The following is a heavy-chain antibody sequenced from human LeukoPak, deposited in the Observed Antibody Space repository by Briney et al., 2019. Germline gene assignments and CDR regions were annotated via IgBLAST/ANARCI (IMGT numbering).Heavy chain of an antibody. CDR3: AKGGYTTCFDS. J-gene: IGHJ5*01. D-gene: IGHD6-13*01. Sequence: GGSLRLSCAASGFTFKECSMSWVRQAPGKGLEWVSNIRSNGADTYYTDSVKGRFIISRDNSKNTVYLDLSSLRAEDTAVYYCAKGGYTTCFDSWGKGTLVTVSS. CDR1: GFTFKECS. CDR2: IRSNGADT. V-gene: IGHV3-23*01.